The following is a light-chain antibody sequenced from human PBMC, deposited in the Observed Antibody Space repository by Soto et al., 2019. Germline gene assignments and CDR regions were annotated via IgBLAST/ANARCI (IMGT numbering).Light chain of an antibody. CDR3: QQRHMWPIT. Sequence: EIVMTQSPATLSVSPGEGVTLSCRASQSVSSNLAWYQQRPGQAPRLLIYGASTRATGIPPRFSGSGSGTDFTLTISSLEPEDSAVYYCQQRHMWPITFGQGTRLEIK. J-gene: IGKJ5*01. CDR1: QSVSSN. V-gene: IGKV3-15*01. CDR2: GAS.